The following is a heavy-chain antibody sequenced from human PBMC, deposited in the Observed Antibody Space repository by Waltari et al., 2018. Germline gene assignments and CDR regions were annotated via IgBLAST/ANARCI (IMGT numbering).Heavy chain of an antibody. Sequence: QVQLVESGGGVVQPGRSLRLSCAASGFTFSSYGMHWVRQAPGKGLEWVAVIWYDGSNKYYADSVKGRFTISRDNSKNTLYLQMNSLRAEDTAMYYCAKDPQYYYDSSGYFDYWGQGTLVTVSS. CDR2: IWYDGSNK. J-gene: IGHJ4*02. CDR1: GFTFSSYG. V-gene: IGHV3-30*18. CDR3: AKDPQYYYDSSGYFDY. D-gene: IGHD3-22*01.